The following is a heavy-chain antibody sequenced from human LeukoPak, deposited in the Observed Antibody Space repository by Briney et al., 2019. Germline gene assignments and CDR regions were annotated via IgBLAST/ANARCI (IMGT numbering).Heavy chain of an antibody. Sequence: SETLSLTCTVSGDSISKCFWCWIRQSPGKGLEWIGYMYNGGSTIYNPSLKSRVTISTDTSKNQFSLTLDSVTAADTAVYYCARVLKAVTGILYSWGQGTHVTVSS. D-gene: IGHD4-11*01. CDR2: MYNGGST. J-gene: IGHJ4*02. CDR3: ARVLKAVTGILYS. V-gene: IGHV4-59*01. CDR1: GDSISKCF.